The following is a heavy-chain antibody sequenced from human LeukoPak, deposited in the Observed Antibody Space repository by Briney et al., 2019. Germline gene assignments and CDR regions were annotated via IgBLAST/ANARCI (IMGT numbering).Heavy chain of an antibody. CDR2: MWSDGTKK. Sequence: PGRSLRLSCAASGFTFSHYGMHWVRQAPGKGLEWVAVMWSDGTKKYYADSVKGRFTVSRDTSKHTLYLQMSSLRAEDTAVYFCASDDDTTGRYSRFDYWGQGTLVTVSS. D-gene: IGHD3-22*01. J-gene: IGHJ4*02. CDR3: ASDDDTTGRYSRFDY. CDR1: GFTFSHYG. V-gene: IGHV3-33*01.